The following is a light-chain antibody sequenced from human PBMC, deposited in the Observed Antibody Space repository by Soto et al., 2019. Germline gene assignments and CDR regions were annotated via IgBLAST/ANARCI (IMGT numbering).Light chain of an antibody. CDR2: AAS. V-gene: IGKV1-27*01. J-gene: IGKJ3*01. Sequence: DIQMTQSPSSLSASVGDRVTITCRASQGISNYLAWYQQKPGKVPKLLIYAASTLQSGVPSRFSGSGSGTDSTLTISSLQPEDVATYYCQKYNSAPSFTFGPGTKVDIK. CDR1: QGISNY. CDR3: QKYNSAPSFT.